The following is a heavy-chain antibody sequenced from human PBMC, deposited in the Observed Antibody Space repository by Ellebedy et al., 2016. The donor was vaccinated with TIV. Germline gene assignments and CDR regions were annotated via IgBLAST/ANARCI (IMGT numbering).Heavy chain of an antibody. V-gene: IGHV3-74*01. D-gene: IGHD3-9*01. J-gene: IGHJ4*02. CDR1: GFTFDDYA. CDR3: AALDMGNDF. CDR2: ISSDGSSI. Sequence: GESLKISCAASGFTFDDYAMHWVRQAPGKGLVWVSCISSDGSSIGYADSARGRFTISRDNARNTLYLQMNSLRAEDTAVYYCAALDMGNDFWGQGTLVTVSS.